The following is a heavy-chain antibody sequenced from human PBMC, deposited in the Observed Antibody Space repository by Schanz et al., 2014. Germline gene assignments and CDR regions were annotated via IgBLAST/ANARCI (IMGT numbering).Heavy chain of an antibody. Sequence: EVQLVESGGGLIHPGGSLRLSCAVSGFTVNTNYMTWVRQAPGKGLECVSILYIRSTYYADSVKGRFTISRDNSKNTLFLQMNNLRAEDTAVYFCARDGGRDGYNLAFDVWGQGTLVTVSS. CDR1: GFTVNTNY. CDR3: ARDGGRDGYNLAFDV. J-gene: IGHJ3*01. D-gene: IGHD5-12*01. V-gene: IGHV3-53*01. CDR2: LYIRST.